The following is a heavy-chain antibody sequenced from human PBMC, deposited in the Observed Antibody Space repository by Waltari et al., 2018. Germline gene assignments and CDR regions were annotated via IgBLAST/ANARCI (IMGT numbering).Heavy chain of an antibody. CDR1: GGSISSHY. D-gene: IGHD3-22*01. Sequence: QVQLQESGPGLVKPSETLSLTCTVSGGSISSHYWSWIRQPPGKGLEWIGYIYYRGSTNSNPSLSSRVTISVDTSKNQFSLKLSSVTAADTAVYYCARDSDYYDSSGYYYPGYYYYMDVWGKGTTVTVSS. CDR2: IYYRGST. V-gene: IGHV4-59*11. CDR3: ARDSDYYDSSGYYYPGYYYYMDV. J-gene: IGHJ6*03.